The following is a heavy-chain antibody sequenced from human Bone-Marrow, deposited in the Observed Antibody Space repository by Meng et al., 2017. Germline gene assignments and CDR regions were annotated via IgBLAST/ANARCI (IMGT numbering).Heavy chain of an antibody. D-gene: IGHD2-15*01. J-gene: IGHJ4*02. V-gene: IGHV1-3*01. CDR2: INAGNGNT. Sequence: ASVKVSCKASGYTFTSYAMHWVRQAPGQRLEWMGWINAGNGNTKYSQKFQGRVTITRDKSASTAYMELSSLRSEDTAVYYCARDGLGGYFDYWGQGTLVTVSS. CDR1: GYTFTSYA. CDR3: ARDGLGGYFDY.